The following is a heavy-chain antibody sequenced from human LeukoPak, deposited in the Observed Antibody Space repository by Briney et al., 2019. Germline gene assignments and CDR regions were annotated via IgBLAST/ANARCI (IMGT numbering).Heavy chain of an antibody. V-gene: IGHV3-21*01. Sequence: PGGSLRLSCAASGFTFSSYSMNWVRQAPGNGLEWVSSISSSSSYIYYADSVKGRFTISRDNAKNSLYLQMNSLRAEDTAVYYCARDLGYYDSRGPEPWGQGTLVTVSS. CDR3: ARDLGYYDSRGPEP. J-gene: IGHJ5*02. CDR2: ISSSSSYI. D-gene: IGHD3-22*01. CDR1: GFTFSSYS.